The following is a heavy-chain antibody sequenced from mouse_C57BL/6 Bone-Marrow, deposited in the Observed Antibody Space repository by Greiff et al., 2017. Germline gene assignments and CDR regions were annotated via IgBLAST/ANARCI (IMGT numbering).Heavy chain of an antibody. CDR1: GYTFTDYN. J-gene: IGHJ1*03. Sequence: VQLQQSGAELVRPGASVKIPCKASGYTFTDYNMDWVKQSHGKSLEWIGDINPNNGGTIYNQKFTGKATLTVDKSSSTAYMELRSLTSENTAVYYCARHGSSYWYYDVWGTGTTVTVSS. V-gene: IGHV1-18*01. CDR2: INPNNGGT. D-gene: IGHD1-1*01. CDR3: ARHGSSYWYYDV.